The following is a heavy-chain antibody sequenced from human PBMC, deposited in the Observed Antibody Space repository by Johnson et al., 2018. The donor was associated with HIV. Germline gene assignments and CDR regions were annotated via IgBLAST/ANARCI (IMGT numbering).Heavy chain of an antibody. Sequence: QVQLVESGGGVVQPGRSLRLSCAASGFSFTKYAMHWVRQAPGKGLEWVAIISYDGSNKYYADSVKGRFTISRDNSKNTLYLQMNSLRAEDTAVYYCARETRSAAAGHGAFDVWGQGTMVTVSS. D-gene: IGHD6-13*01. CDR3: ARETRSAAAGHGAFDV. J-gene: IGHJ3*01. CDR1: GFSFTKYA. CDR2: ISYDGSNK. V-gene: IGHV3-30-3*01.